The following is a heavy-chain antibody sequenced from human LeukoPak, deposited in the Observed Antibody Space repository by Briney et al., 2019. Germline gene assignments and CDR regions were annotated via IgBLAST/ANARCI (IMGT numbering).Heavy chain of an antibody. J-gene: IGHJ5*02. CDR2: MNPNSGNT. V-gene: IGHV1-8*03. CDR1: GYTFNRYG. D-gene: IGHD3-3*01. Sequence: ASVKVSCKASGYTFNRYGMNWVRQAPGQGLEWMGWMNPNSGNTGYAQKFQGRVTITRNTSISTAYMELSSLRSEDTAVYYCARGYYDFWSGYADNWFDPWGQGTLVTVSS. CDR3: ARGYYDFWSGYADNWFDP.